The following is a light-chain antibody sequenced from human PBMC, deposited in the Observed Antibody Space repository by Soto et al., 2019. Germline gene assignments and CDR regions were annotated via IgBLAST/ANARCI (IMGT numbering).Light chain of an antibody. J-gene: IGLJ2*01. CDR2: RNN. CDR1: SSNIGSNY. V-gene: IGLV1-47*01. CDR3: AAWDDSLSDLV. Sequence: QSVLTQPPSASGTPGQRVTISCSGSSSNIGSNYVYWYQQLPGTAPKLLIYRNNQRPSGVPDRFSGSKSGTSASLAISGRRSEDEADYYCAAWDDSLSDLVFGGGTKLTVL.